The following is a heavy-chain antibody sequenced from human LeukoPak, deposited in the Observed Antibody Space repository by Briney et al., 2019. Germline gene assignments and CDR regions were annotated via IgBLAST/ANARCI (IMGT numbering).Heavy chain of an antibody. V-gene: IGHV1-18*04. J-gene: IGHJ6*02. D-gene: IGHD2-21*01. CDR2: ISADNGNT. CDR3: ARDDAAWGGGYSHYYYFFGMDV. Sequence: ASVKVSCEASGYTFNNYGISWVRQAPGQGLEWMGWISADNGNTDFAQKLRGRVTMTTDTSTNTAYMELRSLRSDDTAVYYCARDDAAWGGGYSHYYYFFGMDVWGQGTTVTVSS. CDR1: GYTFNNYG.